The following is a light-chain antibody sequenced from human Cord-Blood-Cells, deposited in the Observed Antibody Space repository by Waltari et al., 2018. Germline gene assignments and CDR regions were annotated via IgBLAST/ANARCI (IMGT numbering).Light chain of an antibody. V-gene: IGLV2-14*02. J-gene: IGLJ3*02. Sequence: QSALTQPASVSGSPGQSITISCTGTSSDVGSYNLVSCYQQHPGKAPKLMIYEGSKRPSGVSNRFSGSKSGNTASLTISGLQAEDEADYYGSSYTSSSTLVFGGGTKLTVL. CDR1: SSDVGSYNL. CDR2: EGS. CDR3: SSYTSSSTLV.